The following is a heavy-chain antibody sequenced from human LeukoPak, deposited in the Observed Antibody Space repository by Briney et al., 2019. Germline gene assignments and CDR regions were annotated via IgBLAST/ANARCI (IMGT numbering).Heavy chain of an antibody. D-gene: IGHD2-21*01. CDR1: GGTFSSYA. V-gene: IGHV1-69*13. CDR2: INPIFGTA. J-gene: IGHJ5*02. CDR3: AREPVAYCGGDCLNWFDP. Sequence: SVKVSCKASGGTFSSYAISWVRQAPGQGLEGMGGINPIFGTANYAQKFQVRVTITADEATGPAYMELSSLRSEDTAVYYCAREPVAYCGGDCLNWFDPWGQGTLVTVSS.